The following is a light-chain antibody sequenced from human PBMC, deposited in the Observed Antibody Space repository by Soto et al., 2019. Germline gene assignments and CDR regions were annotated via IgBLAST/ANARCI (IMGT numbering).Light chain of an antibody. CDR1: SSDVGSYNL. Sequence: QSVLTQPASVSGSPGQSITISCTGTSSDVGSYNLVSWYQQHPGKAPKLMIYEGSKRPSGVSHRFSGSRSDSTASLTISGLQAEDEADYYCSSYTSSSTLIFGGGTKLTVL. CDR2: EGS. CDR3: SSYTSSSTLI. J-gene: IGLJ2*01. V-gene: IGLV2-14*02.